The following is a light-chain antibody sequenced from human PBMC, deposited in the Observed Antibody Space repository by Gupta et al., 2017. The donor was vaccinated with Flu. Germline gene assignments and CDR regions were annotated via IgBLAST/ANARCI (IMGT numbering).Light chain of an antibody. V-gene: IGKV3-11*01. CDR1: QSVSSY. J-gene: IGKJ3*01. CDR3: QERINWPPLLT. Sequence: DIVLTQSPPTLSLSPGARATLSSSASQSVSSYLAWYQQKPGQAPRLHDYDASNRATGIPARFSGRGSGTDFTLTISSLEPEDIAVYYWQERINWPPLLTFGPGTKVDIK. CDR2: DAS.